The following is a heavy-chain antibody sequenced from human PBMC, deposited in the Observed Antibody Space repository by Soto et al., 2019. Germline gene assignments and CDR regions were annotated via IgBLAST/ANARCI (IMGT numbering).Heavy chain of an antibody. D-gene: IGHD6-19*01. Sequence: ASVKVSCKASGYNFTSYGISWVRQAPGQGLEWMGWISAYNGNTNYAQKLQGRVTMTTDTSTSTAYMELRSLRSDDTAVYYCARDRPSYSSGWYGGVMQQAGVDYWGQGTLVTVSS. CDR1: GYNFTSYG. V-gene: IGHV1-18*01. J-gene: IGHJ4*02. CDR2: ISAYNGNT. CDR3: ARDRPSYSSGWYGGVMQQAGVDY.